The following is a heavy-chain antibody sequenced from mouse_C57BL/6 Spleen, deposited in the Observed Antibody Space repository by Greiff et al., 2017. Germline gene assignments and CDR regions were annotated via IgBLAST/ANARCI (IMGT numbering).Heavy chain of an antibody. D-gene: IGHD1-1*01. J-gene: IGHJ2*01. CDR2: IHPNSGST. CDR3: ARTSYYGSSYFDD. V-gene: IGHV1-64*01. CDR1: GYTFTSYW. Sequence: VQLQQPGAELVKPGASVKLSCKASGYTFTSYWMHWVKQRPGQGLEWIGMIHPNSGSTNYNEKFKSKATLTVDKSSSTAYMQLSSLTSEDSAVYYCARTSYYGSSYFDDWGQGTTLTVSS.